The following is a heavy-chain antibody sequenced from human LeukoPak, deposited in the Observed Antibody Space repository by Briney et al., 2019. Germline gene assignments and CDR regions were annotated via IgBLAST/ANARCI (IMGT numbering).Heavy chain of an antibody. CDR1: GFTSSSYW. D-gene: IGHD6-19*01. V-gene: IGHV3-7*01. CDR3: ARDRGSSGWYEFDS. J-gene: IGHJ4*02. Sequence: GGSPRLSCAASGFTSSSYWMSWVRQAPGKGLEWVANIKQDGSEKYYVDSVKGRFTISRDNAKNSLYLQMNSLRAEDTAVYYCARDRGSSGWYEFDSWGQGTLVTVSS. CDR2: IKQDGSEK.